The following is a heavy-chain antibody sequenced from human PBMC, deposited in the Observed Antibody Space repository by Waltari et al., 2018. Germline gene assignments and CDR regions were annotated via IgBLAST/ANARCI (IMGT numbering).Heavy chain of an antibody. CDR1: GFTFSSYS. CDR3: ATVPAAPAYYYYYMDV. D-gene: IGHD2-2*01. Sequence: EVQLMESGGGLVQPGGSLRLSCAASGFTFSSYSMNWVRQAPGKGLEWVSSISSSSSYIYYADSVKGRFTISRDNAKNSLYLQMNSLRAEDTAVYYCATVPAAPAYYYYYMDVWGKGTTVTVSS. V-gene: IGHV3-21*01. CDR2: ISSSSSYI. J-gene: IGHJ6*03.